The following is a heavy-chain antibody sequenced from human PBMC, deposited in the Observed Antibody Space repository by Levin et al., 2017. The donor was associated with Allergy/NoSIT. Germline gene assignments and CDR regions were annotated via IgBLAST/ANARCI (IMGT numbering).Heavy chain of an antibody. CDR1: GGSISSGGYS. Sequence: SETLSLTCAVSGGSISSGGYSWSWIRQPPGKGLEWIGNIYLSGSTYYNPSLKIRVTISVYRSKNQFSLNLSSVTAADTAVSYCARVAGYSYGYYFDYWGQGNLVTVSS. CDR3: ARVAGYSYGYYFDY. V-gene: IGHV4-30-2*01. J-gene: IGHJ4*02. CDR2: IYLSGST. D-gene: IGHD5-18*01.